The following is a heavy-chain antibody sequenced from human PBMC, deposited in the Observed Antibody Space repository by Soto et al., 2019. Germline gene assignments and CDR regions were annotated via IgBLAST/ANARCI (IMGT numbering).Heavy chain of an antibody. V-gene: IGHV3-23*01. CDR3: AKDGGWSLAVAGLFDY. J-gene: IGHJ4*02. CDR1: GSTFSSDD. CDR2: ISDSGGST. Sequence: EVHLLESGGGLVQPGGSLRLSCVVSGSTFSSDDMSWVRQAPGRGLEWVSGISDSGGSTYYADSVKGRFTISRDNAKNTLYLQMKSRRVEDTALYYCAKDGGWSLAVAGLFDYWGPGTQVTVSS. D-gene: IGHD6-19*01.